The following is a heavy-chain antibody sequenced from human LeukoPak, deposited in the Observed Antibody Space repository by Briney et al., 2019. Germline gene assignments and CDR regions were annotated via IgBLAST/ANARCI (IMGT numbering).Heavy chain of an antibody. CDR3: ARLHSSGWFRYFDY. CDR1: GGSISSYY. J-gene: IGHJ4*02. CDR2: IYYSGST. Sequence: SETLSLTCTVSGGSISSYYWSWIRQPPGKGLEWIGYIYYSGSTNYNPSLKSRVTISVDTSKNQFSLKLSSVTAADPAVYYCARLHSSGWFRYFDYWGQGTLVTVSS. V-gene: IGHV4-59*01. D-gene: IGHD6-19*01.